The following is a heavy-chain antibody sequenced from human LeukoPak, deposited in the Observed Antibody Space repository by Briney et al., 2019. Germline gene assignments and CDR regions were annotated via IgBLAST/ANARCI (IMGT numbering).Heavy chain of an antibody. V-gene: IGHV3-15*01. Sequence: PGGSLRLSCAASGFTFSNAWMTWVRQAPGKGLEWVGHIKSKTDGGTTDYAAPVKDRFTISRDDSKNTLYLQMNSLKTEDTAVYYCTTITYGSGSYPFDYWGQGTLVTVSS. CDR1: GFTFSNAW. D-gene: IGHD3-10*01. CDR2: IKSKTDGGTT. J-gene: IGHJ4*02. CDR3: TTITYGSGSYPFDY.